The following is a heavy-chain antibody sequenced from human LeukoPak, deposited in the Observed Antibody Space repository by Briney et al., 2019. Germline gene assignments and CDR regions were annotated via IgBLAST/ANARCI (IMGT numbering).Heavy chain of an antibody. V-gene: IGHV1-69*13. CDR3: AREDCSSPSCYADYYYYMHV. CDR1: GGTVSSYA. CDR2: IIPIFGTA. J-gene: IGHJ6*03. Sequence: SVKVSCKASGGTVSSYAINWVRQAPGQGLEWMGGIIPIFGTANYAQKFQGRVTITADESTSTAYMELSSLRSEDAAVFYCAREDCSSPSCYADYYYYMHVWRKGTTVTVSS. D-gene: IGHD2-2*01.